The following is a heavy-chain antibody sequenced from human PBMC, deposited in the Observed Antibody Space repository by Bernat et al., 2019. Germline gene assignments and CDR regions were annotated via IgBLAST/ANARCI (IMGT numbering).Heavy chain of an antibody. V-gene: IGHV1-69*01. Sequence: QVQLVQSGAEVKKPGSSVKVSCKASGGTFSSYAISWVRQAPGQGLEWMGGIIPIFGTANYAQKFQGRVTITADESTSTAYMELSSLGSEATAVYYCGGGVGGGRYWYFDLWGRGTLVTVSS. J-gene: IGHJ2*01. CDR1: GGTFSSYA. CDR3: GGGVGGGRYWYFDL. CDR2: IIPIFGTA. D-gene: IGHD3-16*01.